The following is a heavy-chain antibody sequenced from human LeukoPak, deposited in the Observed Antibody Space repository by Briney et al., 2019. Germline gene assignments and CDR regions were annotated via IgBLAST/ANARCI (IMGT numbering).Heavy chain of an antibody. J-gene: IGHJ4*02. V-gene: IGHV3-23*01. D-gene: IGHD6-13*01. CDR1: GFTFSSYA. CDR2: ISGSGGST. Sequence: HPGGSLRLSCAASGFTFSSYAMSWVRQAPGKGLEWVSAISGSGGSTYCADSVKGRFTISRDNSKNTLYLQMNSLRAEDTAVYYCAKDPSSSWFGDYFDYWGQGTLVTVSS. CDR3: AKDPSSSWFGDYFDY.